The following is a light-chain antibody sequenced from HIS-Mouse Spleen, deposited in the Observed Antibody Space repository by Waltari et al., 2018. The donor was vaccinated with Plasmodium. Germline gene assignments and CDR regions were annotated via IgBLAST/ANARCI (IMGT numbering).Light chain of an antibody. CDR1: KLGDKY. Sequence: SYELTQPPSVSVSPGQTASITCSGDKLGDKYAFWYQQKPGPSPVLVIYQDSKRPSGIPERFSGSNSGNTATLTISGTQAMDEADYYCQAWDSSTEVVFGGGTKLTVL. CDR2: QDS. V-gene: IGLV3-1*01. J-gene: IGLJ2*01. CDR3: QAWDSSTEVV.